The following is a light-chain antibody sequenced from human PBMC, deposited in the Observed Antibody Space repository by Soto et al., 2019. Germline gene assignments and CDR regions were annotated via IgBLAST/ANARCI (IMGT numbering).Light chain of an antibody. CDR1: QSISSY. CDR3: QQSYSTLLT. J-gene: IGKJ4*01. Sequence: DIQITQSSSYLSASVGDRVTITFRASQSISSYLNWYQQKPGKAPKLLIYAASSLQSGVPSRFSGSGSGTDFTLTISSLQPEDFATYYCQQSYSTLLTFGGGTKVDI. CDR2: AAS. V-gene: IGKV1-39*01.